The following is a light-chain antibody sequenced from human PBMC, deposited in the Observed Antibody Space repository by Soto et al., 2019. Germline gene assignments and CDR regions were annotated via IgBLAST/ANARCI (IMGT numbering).Light chain of an antibody. CDR1: QSVSSN. CDR3: QQHNHWPS. Sequence: EIVMTQSPATLSVSPGERATLSCRASQSVSSNLAWYRQKPGQAPRLLIYGASTRATGIPARFSGRGSGTEFTLTISSLQSEDFAVYYCQQHNHWPSFGQGTKLEIK. V-gene: IGKV3-15*01. CDR2: GAS. J-gene: IGKJ2*01.